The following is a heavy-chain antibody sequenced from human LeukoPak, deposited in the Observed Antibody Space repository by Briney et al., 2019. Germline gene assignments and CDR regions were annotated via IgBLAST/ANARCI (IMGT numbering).Heavy chain of an antibody. V-gene: IGHV4-30-4*07. J-gene: IGHJ2*01. D-gene: IGHD4-11*01. CDR3: ARALTTVTNWYFDL. Sequence: PSQTLSLTCAVSGVSISSSGYSWSWLRQPPGKGLEWIGYIYYSGSTNYNPSLKSRVTISVDTSKNQFSLKLSSVTAADTAVYYCARALTTVTNWYFDLWGRGTLVTVSS. CDR2: IYYSGST. CDR1: GVSISSSGYS.